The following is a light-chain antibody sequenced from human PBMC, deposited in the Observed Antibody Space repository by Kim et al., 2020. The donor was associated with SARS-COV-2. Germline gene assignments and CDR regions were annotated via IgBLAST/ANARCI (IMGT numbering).Light chain of an antibody. CDR1: GSNIERNV. J-gene: IGLJ3*02. CDR2: ATD. CDR3: ATWDDSLNEWV. V-gene: IGLV1-44*01. Sequence: PGQRVTISCFGSGSNIERNVVNWYQQFPGTAPKLLMYATDQRSSGVPDRFSGSRSGTSASLAISGLQSDDEADYYCATWDDSLNEWVFGGGTKLTVL.